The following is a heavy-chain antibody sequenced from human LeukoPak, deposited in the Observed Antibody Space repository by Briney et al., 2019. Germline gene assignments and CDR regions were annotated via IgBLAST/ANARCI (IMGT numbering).Heavy chain of an antibody. Sequence: ASVKVSCKASGGTFSSYAISWVRQAPGQGLEWMGGIIPIFGTANYAQKFQGRVTITTDESTSTAYMELSSLRSEDTAAYYCAREVVVTAIRAFDIWGQGTMVTVSS. V-gene: IGHV1-69*05. CDR3: AREVVVTAIRAFDI. J-gene: IGHJ3*02. D-gene: IGHD2-21*02. CDR1: GGTFSSYA. CDR2: IIPIFGTA.